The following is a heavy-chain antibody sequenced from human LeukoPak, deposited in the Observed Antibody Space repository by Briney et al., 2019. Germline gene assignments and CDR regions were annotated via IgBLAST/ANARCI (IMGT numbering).Heavy chain of an antibody. CDR2: INHSGST. Sequence: SETLSLTCAVYGGSFSGYYWSWIRQPPGKGLEWIGEINHSGSTNCNPSLKSRVTISVDTSKNQFSLKLSSVTAADTAVYYCAREVDYAAFDYWGQGTLVTVSS. V-gene: IGHV4-34*01. D-gene: IGHD4-17*01. J-gene: IGHJ4*02. CDR3: AREVDYAAFDY. CDR1: GGSFSGYY.